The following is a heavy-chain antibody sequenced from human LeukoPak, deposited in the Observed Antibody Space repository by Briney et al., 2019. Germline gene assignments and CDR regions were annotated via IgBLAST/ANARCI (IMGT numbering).Heavy chain of an antibody. CDR3: AKGNWGERLDWYFDL. CDR2: ITGSGGST. J-gene: IGHJ2*01. D-gene: IGHD1-26*01. Sequence: GGSLRLSCAASGFTFSSYDMSWVRQAPGRGLEGVSGITGSGGSTYYADSVKGRFTISRDNSKDTLYLQMNSLRVEDTAVYYCAKGNWGERLDWYFDLWGRGTLVTVSS. V-gene: IGHV3-23*01. CDR1: GFTFSSYD.